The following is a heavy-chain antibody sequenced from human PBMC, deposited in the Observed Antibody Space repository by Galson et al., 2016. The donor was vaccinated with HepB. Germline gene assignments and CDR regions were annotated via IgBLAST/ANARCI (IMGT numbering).Heavy chain of an antibody. Sequence: TLSPSCTVSGGSISSGGYYWHWIRQHPGKGLEWVGYIYYTGSTSYTPSLKSRVTRTIDTSKNQFSLKLSSVTAADTAVYFCARARYGDFYNDAFDLWGQGTTVTVSS. CDR2: IYYTGST. D-gene: IGHD4-17*01. CDR1: GGSISSGGYY. CDR3: ARARYGDFYNDAFDL. J-gene: IGHJ3*01. V-gene: IGHV4-31*03.